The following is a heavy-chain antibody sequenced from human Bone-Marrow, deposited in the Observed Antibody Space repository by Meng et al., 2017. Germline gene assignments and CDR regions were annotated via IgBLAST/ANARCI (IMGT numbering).Heavy chain of an antibody. CDR1: GGSISSSSYY. V-gene: IGHV4-39*07. Sequence: SETLSLTCTVSGGSISSSSYYWGWIRQPPGKGLEWIGSIYYSGSTYYNPSLKSRVTISVDTSKNQFSLKLSSVTAADTAVYYCARDLPAYCSDGSCYPNWFDPWGQGTLVTVSS. CDR3: ARDLPAYCSDGSCYPNWFDP. J-gene: IGHJ5*02. CDR2: IYYSGST. D-gene: IGHD2-15*01.